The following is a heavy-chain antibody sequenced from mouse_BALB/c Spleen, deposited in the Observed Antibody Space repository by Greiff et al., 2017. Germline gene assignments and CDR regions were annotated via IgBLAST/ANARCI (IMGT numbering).Heavy chain of an antibody. CDR2: IWAGGST. CDR3: ARVPITTVVAPYAMDY. CDR1: GFSLTSYG. D-gene: IGHD1-1*01. V-gene: IGHV2-9*02. Sequence: VKLVESGPGLVAPSQSLSITCTVSGFSLTSYGVHWVRQPPGKGLEWLGVIWAGGSTNYNSALMSRLSISKDNSKSQVFLKMNSLQTDDTAMYYCARVPITTVVAPYAMDYWGQGTSVTVSS. J-gene: IGHJ4*01.